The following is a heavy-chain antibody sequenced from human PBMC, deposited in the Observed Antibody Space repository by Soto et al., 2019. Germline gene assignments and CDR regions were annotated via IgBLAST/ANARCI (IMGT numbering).Heavy chain of an antibody. CDR2: IKQDGSEK. CDR3: ARGGRRSGSYADAFDI. J-gene: IGHJ3*02. D-gene: IGHD1-26*01. V-gene: IGHV3-7*03. Sequence: HPGGSLRLSCEGSGFSFEKHAMSWVRQAPGKGLEWVANIKQDGSEKYYVDSVKGRFTISRDNAKNSLYLQMNSLRAEDTAVYYCARGGRRSGSYADAFDIWGQGTMVTVSS. CDR1: GFSFEKHA.